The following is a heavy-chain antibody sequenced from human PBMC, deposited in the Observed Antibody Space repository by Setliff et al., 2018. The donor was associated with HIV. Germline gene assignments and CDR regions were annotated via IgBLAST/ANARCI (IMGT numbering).Heavy chain of an antibody. V-gene: IGHV1-18*01. CDR2: ISAYNGNT. CDR1: GGTSKTFA. CDR3: AMSGEWELNFDY. J-gene: IGHJ4*02. Sequence: ASVKVSCKSSGGTSKTFALNWVRQAPGQGLEWMGWISAYNGNTNYAQNFQGRVTMTTDTFTDTAYMELRSLRSDDTAVYYCAMSGEWELNFDYWGQGTLVTVSS. D-gene: IGHD1-26*01.